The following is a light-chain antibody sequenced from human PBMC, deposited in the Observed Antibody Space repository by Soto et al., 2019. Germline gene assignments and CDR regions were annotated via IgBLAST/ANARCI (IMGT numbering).Light chain of an antibody. J-gene: IGLJ1*01. CDR3: SSYTSSSTPYV. CDR2: DVS. Sequence: AVVTQPASVSGSPGQSITISCTGTSSDVGGYNYVSWYQQHPGKAPKLMIYDVSNRPSGVSNRFSGSKSGNTASLTISGLQAEDEADYYCSSYTSSSTPYVFGTGTKLTVL. CDR1: SSDVGGYNY. V-gene: IGLV2-14*01.